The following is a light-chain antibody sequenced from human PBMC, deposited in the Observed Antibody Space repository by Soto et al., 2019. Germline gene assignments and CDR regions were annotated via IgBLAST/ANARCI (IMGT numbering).Light chain of an antibody. CDR2: ETS. V-gene: IGKV1-5*03. Sequence: DIQMTQSPSTLSASVGDRVTIPCRARQSVLRWLAWYQQKPGKAPNLLIFETSRLRSGVPSRFSGSGSETEFTLTISSLQPNDFASYYCEHYSTYAATFGQGTKVEL. CDR3: EHYSTYAAT. CDR1: QSVLRW. J-gene: IGKJ1*01.